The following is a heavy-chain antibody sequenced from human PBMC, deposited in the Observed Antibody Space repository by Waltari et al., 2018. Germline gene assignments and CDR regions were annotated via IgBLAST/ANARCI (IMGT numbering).Heavy chain of an antibody. J-gene: IGHJ6*02. CDR1: GGPLCTGDSS. CDR3: ARTGTTVTSVLYAMDV. Sequence: QLQLQESGSALVKPSHPLSLTCAVSGGPLCTGDSSRRWIRQPPGKGLEWIGYIYHSGSAFYNPSLKGRVTITVGRSKNQFSLNLESVTAADTAVYFCARTGTTVTSVLYAMDVWGQGTTVTVTS. V-gene: IGHV4-30-2*01. CDR2: IYHSGSA. D-gene: IGHD4-17*01.